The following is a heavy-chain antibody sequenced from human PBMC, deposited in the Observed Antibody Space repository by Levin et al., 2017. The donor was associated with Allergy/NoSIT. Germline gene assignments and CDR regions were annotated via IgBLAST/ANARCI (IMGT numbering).Heavy chain of an antibody. CDR2: INGDGRET. J-gene: IGHJ4*02. Sequence: PGGSLRLSCAASGFSFSTYWMHWVRQIPGKGLLWVSRINGDGRETIYADSVKGRITISRDNAKNTLYLQINNLRAEDTAVYYCARDSGNEWYGVDYWGQGTLVTVSS. CDR3: ARDSGNEWYGVDY. D-gene: IGHD3-3*01. V-gene: IGHV3-74*01. CDR1: GFSFSTYW.